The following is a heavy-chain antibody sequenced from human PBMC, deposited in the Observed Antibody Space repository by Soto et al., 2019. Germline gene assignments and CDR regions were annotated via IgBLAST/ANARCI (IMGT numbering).Heavy chain of an antibody. CDR2: IYYSGST. CDR3: ARGGAARLGDYSRVGV. V-gene: IGHV4-31*03. Sequence: PSETLSLTCTVSGGSISSGGYYWSWIRQHPGKGLEWIGYIYYSGSTYYNPSLKSRVTISVDTSKNQFSLKLSSVTAADTAVYYCARGGAARLGDYSRVGVWGQETTLTVSS. CDR1: GGSISSGGYY. D-gene: IGHD6-6*01. J-gene: IGHJ6*02.